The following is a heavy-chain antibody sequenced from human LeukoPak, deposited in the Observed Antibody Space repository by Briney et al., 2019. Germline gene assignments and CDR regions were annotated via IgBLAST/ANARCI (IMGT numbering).Heavy chain of an antibody. V-gene: IGHV3-7*01. J-gene: IGHJ4*02. CDR2: INEDGSDK. CDR1: GFTFSSYA. Sequence: GGSLRLSCAASGFTFSSYAMSWVRQAPGKGLERVASINEDGSDKYYVDSVKGRFTISRDNAKNSLYLQMSSLRAEDTALYYCARDTYRFDDFWGQGTLVTVSS. CDR3: ARDTYRFDDF.